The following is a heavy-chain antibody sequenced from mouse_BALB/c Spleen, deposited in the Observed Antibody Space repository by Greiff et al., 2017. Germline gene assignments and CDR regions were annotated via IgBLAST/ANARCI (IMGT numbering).Heavy chain of an antibody. CDR3: AAHGVLYAMDY. V-gene: IGHV5-9-4*01. Sequence: EVMLVESGGGLVKPGGSLKLSCAASGFTFSSYAMSWVRQSPEKRLEWVAEISSGGSYTYYPDTVTGRFTISRDNAKNTLYLEMSSLRSEDTAMYYCAAHGVLYAMDYWGQGTSVTVSS. J-gene: IGHJ4*01. CDR1: GFTFSSYA. CDR2: ISSGGSYT.